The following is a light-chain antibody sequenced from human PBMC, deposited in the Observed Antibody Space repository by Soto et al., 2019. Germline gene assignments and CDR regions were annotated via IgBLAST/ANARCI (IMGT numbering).Light chain of an antibody. V-gene: IGLV2-8*01. CDR1: SSDVGYYNY. CDR2: EVS. Sequence: QSALTQPPSASGSPGQSVTISCTGTSSDVGYYNYVSWYQQYPGKAPKLLIYEVSKRPSGDPDRFSGSKSGNTASLTVSGLQAADEADYYCTSYAGTDVHYVFGTGTKVTVL. J-gene: IGLJ1*01. CDR3: TSYAGTDVHYV.